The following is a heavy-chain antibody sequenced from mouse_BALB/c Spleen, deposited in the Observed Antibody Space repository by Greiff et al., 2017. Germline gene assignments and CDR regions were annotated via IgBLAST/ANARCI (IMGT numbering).Heavy chain of an antibody. CDR1: GFTFSSYY. CDR3: ARRYYYGSSSYYFDY. J-gene: IGHJ2*01. D-gene: IGHD1-1*01. CDR2: INSNGGST. V-gene: IGHV5-6-2*01. Sequence: EVKLMESGGGLVKLGGSLKLSCAASGFTFSSYYMSWVRQTPEKRLELVAAINSNGGSTYYPDTVTGRFTISRDNAKNTLYLQMSSLKSEDTALYYCARRYYYGSSSYYFDYWGQGTTLTVSS.